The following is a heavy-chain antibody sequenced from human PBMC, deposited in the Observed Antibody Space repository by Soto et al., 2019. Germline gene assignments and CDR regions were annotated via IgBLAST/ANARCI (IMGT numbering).Heavy chain of an antibody. V-gene: IGHV4-39*01. D-gene: IGHD3-10*01. CDR1: GGSITSRNYY. J-gene: IGHJ4*02. CDR3: ARQNPLSGHGYGSGGYYFDS. Sequence: QLQLQESGPGLVKPSETLSLTCTVSGGSITSRNYYWGWIRQPPGKGLEWIGNIYYSGSTSYNPSLKSRVTISVDTSKNQLSLRLSSVTAADTAVYYCARQNPLSGHGYGSGGYYFDSWGQGTLVTVSS. CDR2: IYYSGST.